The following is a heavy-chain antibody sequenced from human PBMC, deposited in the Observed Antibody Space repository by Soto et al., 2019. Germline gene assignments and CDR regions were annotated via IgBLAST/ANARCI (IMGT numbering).Heavy chain of an antibody. CDR3: AKDTTVLFYYMDV. CDR2: ISWNSGSI. CDR1: GFTFDDYA. Sequence: EVQLVESGGGLVQLGRSLRLSCAASGFTFDDYAMHWVRQAPGKGLEWVSGISWNSGSIGYADSVKGRFTISRDNAKNSLYLQMNSLRAEDTALYYCAKDTTVLFYYMDVWGKGTTVTVSS. J-gene: IGHJ6*03. V-gene: IGHV3-9*01. D-gene: IGHD4-4*01.